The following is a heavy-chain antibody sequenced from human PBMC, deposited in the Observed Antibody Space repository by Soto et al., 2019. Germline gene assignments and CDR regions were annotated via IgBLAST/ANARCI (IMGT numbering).Heavy chain of an antibody. CDR2: IYYSGST. CDR3: ARDRGEVSTPDAFDI. CDR1: GGSISSGGYY. Sequence: QVQLQESGPGLVKPSQTLSLTCTVSGGSISSGGYYWSWIRQHPGKGLEWIGYIYYSGSTYYNPSLKSRVTISVDTSKNQFSRKLSSVTAADTAVYYCARDRGEVSTPDAFDIWGQGTMVTVSS. J-gene: IGHJ3*02. D-gene: IGHD3-16*01. V-gene: IGHV4-31*03.